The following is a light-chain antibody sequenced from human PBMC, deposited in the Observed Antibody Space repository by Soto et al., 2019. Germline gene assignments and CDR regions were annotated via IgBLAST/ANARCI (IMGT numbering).Light chain of an antibody. CDR2: GVS. CDR3: SSYRSGSVVL. V-gene: IGLV2-14*01. CDR1: SSDVGGYNY. J-gene: IGLJ3*02. Sequence: QSALTQPASVSGSPGQSITISCTGTSSDVGGYNYVSWYQQHPGKAPKLVIYGVSYRPSGVSGRFSGSKFQNTASLTISGLQHEDEADYYCSSYRSGSVVLFGGGTKVTVL.